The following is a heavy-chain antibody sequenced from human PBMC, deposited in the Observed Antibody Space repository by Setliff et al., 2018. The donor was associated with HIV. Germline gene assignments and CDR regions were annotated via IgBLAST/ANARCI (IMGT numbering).Heavy chain of an antibody. CDR3: ASHDYYDSSVYYYRFDY. D-gene: IGHD3-22*01. V-gene: IGHV5-10-1*01. CDR2: IDPSDSYT. Sequence: SCKGSGYSFTSYWINWVRQMPGKGLEWMGRIDPSDSYTNYNPSFQGHVTISADKSISTAYLQWSSLKASDTAMYYCASHDYYDSSVYYYRFDYWGQGTLGTVS. J-gene: IGHJ4*02. CDR1: GYSFTSYW.